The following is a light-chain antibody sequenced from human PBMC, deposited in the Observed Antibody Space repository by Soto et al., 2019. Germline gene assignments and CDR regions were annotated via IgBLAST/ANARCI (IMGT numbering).Light chain of an antibody. CDR2: DAS. J-gene: IGKJ5*01. CDR1: HSVSSY. V-gene: IGKV3-11*01. CDR3: HPRSNWTPIT. Sequence: EIVLTQAPSTLSLSPGERSTLSCRASHSVSSYLAWYQQKPGQAPRLLIYDASNRATGIPAKFSGSGSGTDFTLTISSQEPEVIAVNYCHPRSNWTPITFGQGTRMEIQ.